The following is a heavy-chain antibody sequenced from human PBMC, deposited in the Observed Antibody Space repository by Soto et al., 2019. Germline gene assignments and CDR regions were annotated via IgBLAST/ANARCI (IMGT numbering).Heavy chain of an antibody. Sequence: QVQVVESGGGVVQPGRSLRLSCAASGFTFSSFGMHWVRQAPGKGLEWVSLIWYDGSKKSYGDSVKGRFTISRDNSRNTVYLHVNRLRADDTAVYYCARDASYYTLRSGYYPSRNGLDVWGQGTTVTVSS. CDR2: IWYDGSKK. J-gene: IGHJ6*02. D-gene: IGHD3-3*01. CDR3: ARDASYYTLRSGYYPSRNGLDV. CDR1: GFTFSSFG. V-gene: IGHV3-33*01.